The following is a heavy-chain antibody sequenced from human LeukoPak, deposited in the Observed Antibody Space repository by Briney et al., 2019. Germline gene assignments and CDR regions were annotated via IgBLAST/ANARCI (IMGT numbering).Heavy chain of an antibody. J-gene: IGHJ4*02. CDR1: GGSFSGYY. CDR2: INHSGST. Sequence: PSETLSLTCAVYGGSFSGYYWSWIRQPPGKGLEWIGEINHSGSTNYNPSLKSRVNILLDTSKNQFSLKLTSVTAADTAVYYCAEIRSWRGYWGQGTLVTVSS. CDR3: AEIRSWRGY. D-gene: IGHD3-3*01. V-gene: IGHV4-34*01.